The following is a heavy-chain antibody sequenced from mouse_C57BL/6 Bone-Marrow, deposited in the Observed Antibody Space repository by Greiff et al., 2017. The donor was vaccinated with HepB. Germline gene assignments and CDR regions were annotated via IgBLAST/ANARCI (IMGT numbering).Heavy chain of an antibody. D-gene: IGHD3-1*01. CDR1: GFTFSSYA. Sequence: EVQVVESGGGLVKPGGSLKLSCAASGFTFSSYAMSWVRQTPEKRLEWVATISDGGSYTYYPDNVKGRFTISRDNAKNNLYLQMSHLKSEDTAMYYCALRVLAYWGQGTLVTVSA. CDR2: ISDGGSYT. J-gene: IGHJ3*01. V-gene: IGHV5-4*01. CDR3: ALRVLAY.